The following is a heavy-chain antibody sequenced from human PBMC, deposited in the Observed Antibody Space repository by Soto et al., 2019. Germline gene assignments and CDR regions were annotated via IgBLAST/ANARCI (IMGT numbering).Heavy chain of an antibody. V-gene: IGHV3-23*01. CDR1: GFTFSNYA. J-gene: IGHJ4*02. CDR3: AKGYVVWTHAPCYFDY. CDR2: ISGSGVNT. D-gene: IGHD3-9*01. Sequence: EVQLLDSGGGLVQPGGSLRLSCAASGFTFSNYAMSWVRQAPGKGLEWVSAISGSGVNTYYADSVKGRFTISRDNSKSTLYLLRDSLRVEDTAVYYCAKGYVVWTHAPCYFDYWGQGTLVTVSS.